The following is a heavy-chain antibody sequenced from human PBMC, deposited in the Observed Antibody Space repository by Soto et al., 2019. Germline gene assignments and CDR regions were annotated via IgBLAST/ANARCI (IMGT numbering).Heavy chain of an antibody. CDR1: GYTFSSYA. J-gene: IGHJ4*02. V-gene: IGHV1-18*01. Sequence: QVQLVQSGAEVKKPGASVKVSCKASGYTFSSYAISWVRQAPGQGLEWMGWIITYNGNTNYAQKLRGRVTMTTDTSTTTPYMDLRSLRSDDTAVYYCARTGPPVDYWGQGTLVTVSS. CDR3: ARTGPPVDY. CDR2: IITYNGNT.